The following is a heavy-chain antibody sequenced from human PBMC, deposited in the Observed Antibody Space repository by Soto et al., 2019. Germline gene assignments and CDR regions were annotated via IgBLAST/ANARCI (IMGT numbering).Heavy chain of an antibody. J-gene: IGHJ3*02. CDR2: ISSSGSTI. Sequence: QVQLVESGGGLVKPGGSLRLSCAASGFTFSDYYMSWIRQAPGKGLEWVSYISSSGSTIYYADSVKGRFTISRDNAKNSLDLPMNSLRAEDTAVYYCARDPGDSSSWYWAFDIWGQGTMVTVSS. CDR3: ARDPGDSSSWYWAFDI. CDR1: GFTFSDYY. V-gene: IGHV3-11*01. D-gene: IGHD6-13*01.